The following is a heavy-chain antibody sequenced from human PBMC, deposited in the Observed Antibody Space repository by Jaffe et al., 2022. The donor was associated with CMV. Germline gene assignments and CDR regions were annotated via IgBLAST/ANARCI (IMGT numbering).Heavy chain of an antibody. Sequence: QLQLQESGPGLVKPSETLSLTCTVSGGSISSTSYYWGWIRQPPGKGLEWIGSIYYRGSTYYNPSLKSRVTISVDTSKNQFSLSLSSVTAADTAVYYCARHVITMIRVPTPLIDFWGQGTLVTVSS. CDR2: IYYRGST. V-gene: IGHV4-39*01. CDR1: GGSISSTSYY. J-gene: IGHJ4*02. D-gene: IGHD3-22*01. CDR3: ARHVITMIRVPTPLIDF.